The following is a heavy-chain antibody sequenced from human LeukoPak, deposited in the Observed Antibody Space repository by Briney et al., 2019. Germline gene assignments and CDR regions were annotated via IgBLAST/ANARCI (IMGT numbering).Heavy chain of an antibody. Sequence: PSETLSLTCTVSGGSISSYYWSWIRQPPGKGLEWIGYIYYSGSTNYNPSLKSRVTISVDTSKNRFSLRLSSVTAADTAVYYCARHPSYYDRIDYWGQGTLVTVSS. CDR3: ARHPSYYDRIDY. CDR1: GGSISSYY. CDR2: IYYSGST. V-gene: IGHV4-59*08. J-gene: IGHJ4*02. D-gene: IGHD3-22*01.